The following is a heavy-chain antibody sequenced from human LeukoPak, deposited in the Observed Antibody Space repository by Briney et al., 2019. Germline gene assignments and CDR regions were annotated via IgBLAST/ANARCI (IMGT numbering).Heavy chain of an antibody. J-gene: IGHJ4*02. CDR3: ARDHAYCGGDCYSGFDY. CDR1: GCTFTCYY. V-gene: IGHV1-2*02. CDR2: INPNSGGT. Sequence: ASVKVSCKASGCTFTCYYMHWVRQAPGQGLEWMGWINPNSGGTNYAQKFQGRVTMTRDTSISTAYMELSRLRSDDTAVYYCARDHAYCGGDCYSGFDYWGQGTLVTVSS. D-gene: IGHD2-21*01.